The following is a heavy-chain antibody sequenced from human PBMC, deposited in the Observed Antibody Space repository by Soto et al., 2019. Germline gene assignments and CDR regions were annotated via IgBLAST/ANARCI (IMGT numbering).Heavy chain of an antibody. Sequence: GESLKLAFRRSGYSVTIYCTGCVHPLPGKGLEWMGIIYPGDSDTRYSPSFQGQVTISADKSISTAYLQWSSLKASDTAMYYCARSGKNDYVRDYWGQGTLVTVST. CDR3: ARSGKNDYVRDY. D-gene: IGHD4-17*01. J-gene: IGHJ4*02. V-gene: IGHV5-51*07. CDR1: GYSVTIYC. CDR2: IYPGDSDT.